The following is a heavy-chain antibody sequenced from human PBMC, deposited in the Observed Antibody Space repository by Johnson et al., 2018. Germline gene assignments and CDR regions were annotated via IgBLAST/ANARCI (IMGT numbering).Heavy chain of an antibody. CDR3: ARVIWDYDGSGSYYYYYMDV. CDR1: GYTFTSYD. CDR2: MNPNSGNT. V-gene: IGHV1-8*01. D-gene: IGHD3-10*01. J-gene: IGHJ6*03. Sequence: QVQLVQSGAEVKKPGASVKVSCKASGYTFTSYDINWVRQATGQGLEWMGWMNPNSGNTGYAQKFQGRVTMTRNTSISTAYMELSSLRSEDTAVYYCARVIWDYDGSGSYYYYYMDVWGKGTTVTVSS.